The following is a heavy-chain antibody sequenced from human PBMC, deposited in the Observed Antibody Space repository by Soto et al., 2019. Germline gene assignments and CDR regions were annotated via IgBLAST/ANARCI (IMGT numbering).Heavy chain of an antibody. CDR1: GYSFTSYW. J-gene: IGHJ6*02. D-gene: IGHD4-4*01. CDR3: VRPGNPSYYYYGMDV. Sequence: GESLKISRNGSGYSFTSYWIGWVRPMPGEGLEWMGIIYPGDSDTRYSPSFQGQVTISADKSISTAYLQWSSLKASDTAMYYCVRPGNPSYYYYGMDVWGQGTTVTVSS. V-gene: IGHV5-51*01. CDR2: IYPGDSDT.